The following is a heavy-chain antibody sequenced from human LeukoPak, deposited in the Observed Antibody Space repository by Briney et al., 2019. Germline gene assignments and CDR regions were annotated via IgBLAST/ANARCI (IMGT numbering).Heavy chain of an antibody. V-gene: IGHV4-34*01. Sequence: PSETLSLTCAVYGGSFSGYYWSWIRQPPGKGLEWIGEINHSGSTNYNPSLKRRVTISVDTSKNQFSLKLSSVTAADTAVYYCARGPLGKEWFDPWGQGTLVTVSS. CDR1: GGSFSGYY. D-gene: IGHD1-26*01. CDR3: ARGPLGKEWFDP. J-gene: IGHJ5*02. CDR2: INHSGST.